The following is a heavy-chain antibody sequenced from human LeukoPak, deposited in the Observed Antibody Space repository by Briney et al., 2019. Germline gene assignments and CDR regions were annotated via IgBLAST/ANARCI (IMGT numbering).Heavy chain of an antibody. D-gene: IGHD3-22*01. CDR3: AKDPGLYDSSGYYYDDAFDI. Sequence: GGSLRLSCAASGFTFSSYAMSWVRQAPGKGLEWVSAISGSGGSTYYADSVKGRFTIPRDNSKNTLYLQMNSLRAEDTAVYYCAKDPGLYDSSGYYYDDAFDIWGQGTMVTVSS. V-gene: IGHV3-23*01. CDR1: GFTFSSYA. CDR2: ISGSGGST. J-gene: IGHJ3*02.